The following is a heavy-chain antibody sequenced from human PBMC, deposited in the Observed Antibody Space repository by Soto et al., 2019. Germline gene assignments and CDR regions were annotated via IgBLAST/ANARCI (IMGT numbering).Heavy chain of an antibody. V-gene: IGHV1-46*01. CDR1: GYTFARFY. D-gene: IGHD4-17*01. Sequence: QVQLVQSGAEVRKPGASVRLSCKASGYTFARFYLHWVRQAPGKGLEWMGIINTRGGTTAYAKNFRGRLTVTRDTSTSTLFMDLSNLRADDTAVYYCARGPDDSDVPRWDYWGQGTRVTVSS. CDR3: ARGPDDSDVPRWDY. J-gene: IGHJ4*02. CDR2: INTRGGTT.